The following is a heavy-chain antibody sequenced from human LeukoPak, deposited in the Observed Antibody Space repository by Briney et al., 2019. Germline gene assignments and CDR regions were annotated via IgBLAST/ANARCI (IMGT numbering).Heavy chain of an antibody. CDR1: GFTFSSYA. D-gene: IGHD6-13*01. CDR3: AKASSSWFDYYYGMDV. Sequence: GGSLRFSCAASGFTFSSYAMSWVRQAPGKGLDWVSAISVSGGSTYYADSVKGRFTISRDNSKNTLYLQMNSLRAEDTAVYYCAKASSSWFDYYYGMDVWGQGTTVTVSS. V-gene: IGHV3-23*01. J-gene: IGHJ6*02. CDR2: ISVSGGST.